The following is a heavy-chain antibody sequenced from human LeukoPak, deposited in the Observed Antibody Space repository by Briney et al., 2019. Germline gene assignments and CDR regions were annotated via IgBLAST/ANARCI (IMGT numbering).Heavy chain of an antibody. Sequence: GGSRRLSCVASGFTFSSFWLSWVRQAPGKGLEWVANIKQDGSDKHYVDSVKGRFTISRDNAKNSLYLQMNSLRAEDTAVYYCASPPLSGTGSSRPLAGVDAWGQGTTVTVSS. CDR2: IKQDGSDK. D-gene: IGHD3-10*01. J-gene: IGHJ6*02. CDR1: GFTFSSFW. V-gene: IGHV3-7*01. CDR3: ASPPLSGTGSSRPLAGVDA.